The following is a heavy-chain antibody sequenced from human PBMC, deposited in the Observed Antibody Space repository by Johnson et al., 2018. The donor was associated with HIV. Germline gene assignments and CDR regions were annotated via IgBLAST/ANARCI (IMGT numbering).Heavy chain of an antibody. CDR1: GFTFSSWP. CDR3: ATDYNVWSGRPDSFDV. J-gene: IGHJ3*01. V-gene: IGHV3-64*01. Sequence: MLLVESGGALVQPGGSLRLSCAASGFTFSSWPMHWVRQAPGKGLEYVSRITGSGDTYYVNSVKGRFTISRDNSKSTLYLQMDSLRAEDTAVYYCATDYNVWSGRPDSFDVWGQGTMVSVSS. CDR2: ITGSGDT. D-gene: IGHD3-3*01.